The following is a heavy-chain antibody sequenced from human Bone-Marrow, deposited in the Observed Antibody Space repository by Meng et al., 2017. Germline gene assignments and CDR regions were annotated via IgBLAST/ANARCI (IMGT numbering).Heavy chain of an antibody. V-gene: IGHV3-11*01. Sequence: GGSLRLSCAASGFAFSEYYMSWIRQAPGKGLEWLSTITGTTFYYADAVKGRFTISKDTAKNSLYLQRNSLRAEDTAVYYCAKSRSSPMLPTPTTGDQVGHWGQGTLVTVSS. CDR3: AKSRSSPMLPTPTTGDQVGH. D-gene: IGHD1-1*01. CDR1: GFAFSEYY. J-gene: IGHJ4*02. CDR2: ITGTTF.